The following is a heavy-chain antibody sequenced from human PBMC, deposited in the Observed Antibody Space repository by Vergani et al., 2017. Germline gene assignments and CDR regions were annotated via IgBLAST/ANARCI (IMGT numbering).Heavy chain of an antibody. CDR1: GYIFTSYG. J-gene: IGHJ3*02. CDR3: ARDEIAATGTAGAYDI. CDR2: ISAYNGNT. D-gene: IGHD6-13*01. Sequence: QVQLVQSGVEVKKPGASVKVSCKASGYIFTSYGISWVRQAPGQGLEWMGWISAYNGNTKYAQKFQGRVTMTTDTSRSTAYMELRSLRSDDTAIYYCARDEIAATGTAGAYDIWGQGTMVTVSS. V-gene: IGHV1-18*04.